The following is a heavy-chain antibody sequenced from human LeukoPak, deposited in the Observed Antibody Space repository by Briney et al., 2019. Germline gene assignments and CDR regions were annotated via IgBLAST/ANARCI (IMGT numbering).Heavy chain of an antibody. D-gene: IGHD3-3*01. CDR1: GFTFSSYS. V-gene: IGHV3-7*01. CDR2: IKQDGSEK. CDR3: ASSGTDAFDI. J-gene: IGHJ3*02. Sequence: GGSLRLSCAASGFTFSSYSMSWVRQAPGKGLEWVANIKQDGSEKYYVDSVKGRFTISRDNAKNSLYLQMNSLRAEDTAVYYCASSGTDAFDIWGQGTMVTVSS.